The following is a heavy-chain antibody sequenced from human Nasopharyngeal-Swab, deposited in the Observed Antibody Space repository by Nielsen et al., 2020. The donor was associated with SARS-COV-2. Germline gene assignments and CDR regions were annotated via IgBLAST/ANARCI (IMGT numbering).Heavy chain of an antibody. V-gene: IGHV3-30*18. CDR2: ISYDGSNK. Sequence: GESLKISCAASGFTFNTYGMHWVRQAPGKGLEWVTVISYDGSNKYYAESVKGRFTISRDNSKNTLYLEMNSLRAEDTAVYYCAKSYSGGYTANFDYWGQGTLVTVSS. CDR1: GFTFNTYG. CDR3: AKSYSGGYTANFDY. D-gene: IGHD3-22*01. J-gene: IGHJ4*02.